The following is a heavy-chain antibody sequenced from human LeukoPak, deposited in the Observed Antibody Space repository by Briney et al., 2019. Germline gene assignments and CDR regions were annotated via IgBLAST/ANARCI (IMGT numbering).Heavy chain of an antibody. CDR2: IYHSGST. CDR1: DYSISSGYY. J-gene: IGHJ4*02. D-gene: IGHD3-22*01. CDR3: ARLRTMIGVGY. V-gene: IGHV4-38-2*01. Sequence: SETLSLTCAVSDYSISSGYYWGWIRQPPGKGLEWIGSIYHSGSTYYNPTLKSRVTISVDTSKNQFSLKLSSVTAADTAVYYCARLRTMIGVGYWGQGTLVTVSS.